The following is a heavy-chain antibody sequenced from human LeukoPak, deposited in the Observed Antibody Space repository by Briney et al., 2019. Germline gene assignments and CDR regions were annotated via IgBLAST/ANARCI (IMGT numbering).Heavy chain of an antibody. CDR2: ISGSGGGT. D-gene: IGHD3-10*01. Sequence: GGSLRLSCAASGFTFSSYAMSWVRQAPEKGLEWVATISGSGGGTYYADSVRGRFTISKVDSENTLYLQMNSLGAEDTAVYYCVKDHGSYRDNCLDYWGQGNLVTVSS. CDR3: VKDHGSYRDNCLDY. J-gene: IGHJ4*02. V-gene: IGHV3-23*01. CDR1: GFTFSSYA.